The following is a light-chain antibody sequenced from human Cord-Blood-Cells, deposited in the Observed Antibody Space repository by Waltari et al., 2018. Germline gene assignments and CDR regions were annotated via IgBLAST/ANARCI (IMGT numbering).Light chain of an antibody. V-gene: IGLV1-44*01. CDR2: SNN. Sequence: QSVLTQPPPASGAPGQRVTTTCSGSSPHIGSNTVHWYQQLPRTAPTLLIYSNNQRPSGVPDRFSGSKSGTSASLAISGLQSEDEADYYCAAWDDSLNGPVFGGGTKLTVL. CDR3: AAWDDSLNGPV. J-gene: IGLJ2*01. CDR1: SPHIGSNT.